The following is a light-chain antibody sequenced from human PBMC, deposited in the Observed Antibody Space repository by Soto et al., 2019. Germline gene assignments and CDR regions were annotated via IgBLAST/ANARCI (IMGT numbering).Light chain of an antibody. J-gene: IGKJ1*01. CDR3: QQSYSTLSWT. V-gene: IGKV1-39*01. Sequence: DLQMTQSPSSQSASVGDRVTITCRASQSISSYLNWYQQKPGKAPKLLIYAASSLQSGVPSRFSGSGSGTDFTLTISSLQPEDFATYYCQQSYSTLSWTFGQGTKVEIK. CDR2: AAS. CDR1: QSISSY.